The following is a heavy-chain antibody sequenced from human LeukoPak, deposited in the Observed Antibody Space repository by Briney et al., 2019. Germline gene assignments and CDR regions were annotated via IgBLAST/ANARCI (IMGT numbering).Heavy chain of an antibody. CDR3: ANKYYYGSGSWNYYYYMDV. J-gene: IGHJ6*03. CDR1: GFTFSSYA. D-gene: IGHD3-10*01. Sequence: PGGSLRLSCGASGFTFSSYAMNWVRQAPGKGLEWVSAISGSSGSTYYADSVKGRFTISRDNSKNTLYLQMNSLRAEDTAVYYCANKYYYGSGSWNYYYYMDVWGKGTTVTVSS. CDR2: ISGSSGST. V-gene: IGHV3-23*01.